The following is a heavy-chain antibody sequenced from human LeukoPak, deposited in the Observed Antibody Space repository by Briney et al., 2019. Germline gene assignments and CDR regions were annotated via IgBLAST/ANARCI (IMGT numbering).Heavy chain of an antibody. CDR3: ARSITVTTSYYYYGMDV. V-gene: IGHV1-18*01. D-gene: IGHD4-17*01. CDR1: GYTFTSYG. CDR2: ISAYNGNT. Sequence: ASVKVSCKASGYTFTSYGISWVRQAPGQRLEWMGWISAYNGNTNYAQKLQGRVTMTTDTSTSTAYMELRSLRSDDTAVYYCARSITVTTSYYYYGMDVWGQGTTVTVSS. J-gene: IGHJ6*02.